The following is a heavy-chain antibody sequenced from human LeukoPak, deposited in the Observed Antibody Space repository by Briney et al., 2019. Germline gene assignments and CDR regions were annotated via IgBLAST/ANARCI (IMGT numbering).Heavy chain of an antibody. D-gene: IGHD2-15*01. CDR1: GGSISSSSYY. V-gene: IGHV4-39*07. CDR3: ARGRVSYCSGGSCYTDAFDI. Sequence: SETLSLTCTVSGGSISSSSYYWGRIRQPPGKGLEWIGSIYYSGSTYYNPSLKSRVTISVDTSKNQFSLKLSSVTAADTAVYYCARGRVSYCSGGSCYTDAFDIWGQGTMVTVSS. J-gene: IGHJ3*02. CDR2: IYYSGST.